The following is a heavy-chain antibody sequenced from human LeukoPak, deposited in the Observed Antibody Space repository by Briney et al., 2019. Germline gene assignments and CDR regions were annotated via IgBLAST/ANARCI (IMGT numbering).Heavy chain of an antibody. J-gene: IGHJ4*02. V-gene: IGHV3-23*01. Sequence: PGGSLRLSCAASGFTFSSYAMSWVRQAPGKGLEWVSAISGSGGSTYYADSVKGRFTISRDNSKNTLYLQMNSLRAEDTAIYYCAKDMEQWRSNCFDYWGQGTLVTVSS. CDR2: ISGSGGST. CDR1: GFTFSSYA. D-gene: IGHD6-19*01. CDR3: AKDMEQWRSNCFDY.